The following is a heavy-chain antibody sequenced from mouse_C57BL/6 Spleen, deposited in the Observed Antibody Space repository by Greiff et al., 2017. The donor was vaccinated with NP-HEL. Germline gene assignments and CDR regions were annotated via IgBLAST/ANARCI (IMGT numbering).Heavy chain of an antibody. V-gene: IGHV5-17*01. Sequence: VQLQQSGGGLVKPGGSLKLSCAASGFTFSDYGMHWVRQAPEKGLEWVAYISSGSSTIYYADTVKGRFTISRDNAKNTLFLQMTSLRSEDTAMYYCAGTRLWYFDVWGTGTTVTVSS. CDR2: ISSGSSTI. J-gene: IGHJ1*03. CDR1: GFTFSDYG. D-gene: IGHD2-2*01. CDR3: AGTRLWYFDV.